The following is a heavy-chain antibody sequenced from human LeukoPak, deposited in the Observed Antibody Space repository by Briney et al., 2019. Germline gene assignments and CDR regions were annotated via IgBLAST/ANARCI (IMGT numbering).Heavy chain of an antibody. CDR3: ARDGDSGSYPSDYYCNMDV. V-gene: IGHV3-30-3*01. Sequence: GGSLRLSCAAGGFTTSNYAMRGGREAAGEGVGRVALISYGGSKKYNEDSVKGRITIWRNNSKNTLYLQMNSLRAEDTSLYYCARDGDSGSYPSDYYCNMDVWGKGTTVAVSS. D-gene: IGHD1-26*01. CDR1: GFTTSNYA. CDR2: ISYGGSKK. J-gene: IGHJ6*03.